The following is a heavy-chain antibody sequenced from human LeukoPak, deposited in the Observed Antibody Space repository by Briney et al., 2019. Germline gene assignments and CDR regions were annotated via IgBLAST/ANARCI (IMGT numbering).Heavy chain of an antibody. J-gene: IGHJ4*02. Sequence: ASVKVSCKAPGYTFTGYYMHWVRQAPGQGLEWMGRINPNSGGTNYAQKFQGRVTMTRDTSISTAYMELSRLRSDDTAVYYCARGPTYYYDSSGYYRDYWGQGTLVTVSS. CDR3: ARGPTYYYDSSGYYRDY. V-gene: IGHV1-2*06. CDR1: GYTFTGYY. CDR2: INPNSGGT. D-gene: IGHD3-22*01.